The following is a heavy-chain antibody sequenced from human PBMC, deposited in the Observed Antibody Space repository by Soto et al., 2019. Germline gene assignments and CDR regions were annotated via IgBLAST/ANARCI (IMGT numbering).Heavy chain of an antibody. V-gene: IGHV4-59*01. Sequence: PSETLSLTCIVSGDSISSYYWTWLRQPPGKGLEWIGYIYYSGVTNYNPSLKSRVTILIDTSKNQFSLKLSSVTAADTAVFYCARGRYYDATAYSFDVWGRGTMVTVSS. J-gene: IGHJ3*01. CDR3: ARGRYYDATAYSFDV. D-gene: IGHD3-16*01. CDR1: GDSISSYY. CDR2: IYYSGVT.